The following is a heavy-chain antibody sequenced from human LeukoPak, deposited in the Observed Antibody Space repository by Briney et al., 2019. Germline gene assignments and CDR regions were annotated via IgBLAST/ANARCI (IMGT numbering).Heavy chain of an antibody. CDR1: GFTFSNYW. CDR2: IKQDGSEK. D-gene: IGHD1-26*01. CDR3: ARDGGEWELDY. V-gene: IGHV3-7*01. Sequence: EPGGSLRLSCAASGFTFSNYWMNWVRQAPGKGLEWVANIKQDGSEKYYVDSVKGRFTISRDNAKNSLYLQMNSLRAEDSAVYYCARDGGEWELDYWGQGTLVTVSS. J-gene: IGHJ4*02.